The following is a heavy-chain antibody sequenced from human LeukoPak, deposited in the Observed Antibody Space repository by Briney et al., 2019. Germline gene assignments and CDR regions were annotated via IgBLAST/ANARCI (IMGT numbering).Heavy chain of an antibody. J-gene: IGHJ5*02. Sequence: ASVTVSCKASGYSFTSYGITWLRQAPGQGLEWMGWISAYNGNTNYGQKLQGRVTMTTDTSTSTAYMELRSLRSDDTAVYYCARAILSRWSLSQWFDPWGQGTLVTVSS. CDR2: ISAYNGNT. V-gene: IGHV1-18*01. CDR1: GYSFTSYG. CDR3: ARAILSRWSLSQWFDP. D-gene: IGHD2-8*01.